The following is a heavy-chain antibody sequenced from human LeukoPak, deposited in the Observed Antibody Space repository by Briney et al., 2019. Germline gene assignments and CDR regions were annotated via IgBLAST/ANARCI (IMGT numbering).Heavy chain of an antibody. CDR3: AKERVYTSSGWYEGRGTGEFDY. J-gene: IGHJ4*02. D-gene: IGHD6-19*01. CDR2: ISGSGGST. Sequence: PGGSLRLSCAASGFTFSSYAMSWVRQAPGKGLEWVSAISGSGGSTYYADSVKGRFTISRDNSKTTLYLQMNSLRAEDTAVYYCAKERVYTSSGWYEGRGTGEFDYWGQGTLVTVSS. CDR1: GFTFSSYA. V-gene: IGHV3-23*01.